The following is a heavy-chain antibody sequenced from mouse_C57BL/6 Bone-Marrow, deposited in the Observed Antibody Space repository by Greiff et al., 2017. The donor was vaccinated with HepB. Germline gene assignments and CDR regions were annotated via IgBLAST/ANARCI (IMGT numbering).Heavy chain of an antibody. CDR3: ARSRYYYGSSYYWYFDV. J-gene: IGHJ1*03. Sequence: VQLQQPGAELVMPGASVKLSCKASGYTFTSYWMHWVKQRPGQGLEWIGEIDPSDSYTNYNQKFKGKSTLTVDKSSSTAYMQLSSLTSEDSAVYYCARSRYYYGSSYYWYFDVWGTGTTVTVSS. CDR2: IDPSDSYT. V-gene: IGHV1-69*01. D-gene: IGHD1-1*01. CDR1: GYTFTSYW.